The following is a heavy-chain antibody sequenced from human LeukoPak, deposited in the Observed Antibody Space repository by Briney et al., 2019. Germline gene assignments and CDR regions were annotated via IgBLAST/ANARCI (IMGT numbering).Heavy chain of an antibody. CDR3: ARAQLRYFDWLPRPLNWFDP. Sequence: PSETLSLTCTVSGGSISSSSYYWGWIRQPPGKGLEWIGSIYYSGSTYYNPSLKSRVTISVDTSKNQFSLKLSSVTAADTAVYYCARAQLRYFDWLPRPLNWFDPWGQGTLVTVSS. D-gene: IGHD3-9*01. J-gene: IGHJ5*02. CDR2: IYYSGST. V-gene: IGHV4-39*01. CDR1: GGSISSSSYY.